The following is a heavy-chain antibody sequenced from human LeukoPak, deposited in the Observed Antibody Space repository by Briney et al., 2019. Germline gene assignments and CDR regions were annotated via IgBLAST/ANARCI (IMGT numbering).Heavy chain of an antibody. V-gene: IGHV5-51*01. CDR1: GYSFTSYW. Sequence: GESLKISXKGSGYSFTSYWIGWVRQMPGKGQEWMGMIYPGDSDTRYSPSFQGQVTISADKSISTAYLQWSSLKASDTAMCYCARRSIAARPGYNWFDPWGQGTLVTVSS. D-gene: IGHD6-6*01. J-gene: IGHJ5*02. CDR3: ARRSIAARPGYNWFDP. CDR2: IYPGDSDT.